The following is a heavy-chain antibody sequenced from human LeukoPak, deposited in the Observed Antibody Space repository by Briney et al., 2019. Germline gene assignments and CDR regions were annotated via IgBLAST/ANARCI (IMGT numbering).Heavy chain of an antibody. CDR2: INTNTGNP. CDR1: GYTFTSYA. D-gene: IGHD6-13*01. CDR3: ATSIAAAGVYYYYMDV. J-gene: IGHJ6*03. Sequence: ASVKVSCKASGYTFTSYAMNWVRQAPGQGLEWMGWINTNTGNPTYAQGFTGRFVFSLDTSVSTAYLQISSLKAEDTAVYYCATSIAAAGVYYYYMDVWGKGTTVTVSS. V-gene: IGHV7-4-1*02.